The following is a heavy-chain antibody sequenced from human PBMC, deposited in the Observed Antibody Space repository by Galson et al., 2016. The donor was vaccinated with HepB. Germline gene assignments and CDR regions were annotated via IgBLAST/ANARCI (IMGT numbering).Heavy chain of an antibody. V-gene: IGHV3-15*01. J-gene: IGHJ6*03. D-gene: IGHD2-2*01. CDR2: IKSKTDGGTT. CDR3: TTTGWRYCSSTSCYAGLSGKQYYYYYYYKDV. CDR1: GFTFSNAW. Sequence: SLRLSCAASGFTFSNAWMSWVRQAPGKGLEWVGRIKSKTDGGTTDYAAPVKGRFTISRDDSKNTLYLQMNSLKTEDTAVYYCTTTGWRYCSSTSCYAGLSGKQYYYYYYYKDVWGKGTTVTVSS.